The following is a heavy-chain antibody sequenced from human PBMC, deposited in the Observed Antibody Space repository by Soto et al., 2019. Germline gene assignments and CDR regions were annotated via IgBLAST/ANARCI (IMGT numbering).Heavy chain of an antibody. V-gene: IGHV4-59*01. J-gene: IGHJ6*02. Sequence: SETLSLTCTVPGGSISSYYWSWIRQPPGKGLEWIGYIYYSGSTNYNPSLKSRVTISVDTSKNQFSLKLSSVTAADTAVYYCAREMRLIRGYYYYGMDVWGQGTTVTVSS. CDR1: GGSISSYY. D-gene: IGHD3-16*01. CDR2: IYYSGST. CDR3: AREMRLIRGYYYYGMDV.